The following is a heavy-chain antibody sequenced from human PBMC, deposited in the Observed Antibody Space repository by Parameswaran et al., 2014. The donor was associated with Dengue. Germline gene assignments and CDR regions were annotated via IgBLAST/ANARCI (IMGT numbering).Heavy chain of an antibody. CDR3: ARYFASSYGSSGPRGFFDL. Sequence: WIRQPPGKGLEWIGYIYYSRATYYNPSLKSRVIISVDTSKKQFSLKLNSVTAADTAVFYCARYFASSYGSSGPRGFFDLWGRGTLVTVSS. V-gene: IGHV4-30-4*01. CDR2: IYYSRAT. J-gene: IGHJ2*01. D-gene: IGHD3-22*01.